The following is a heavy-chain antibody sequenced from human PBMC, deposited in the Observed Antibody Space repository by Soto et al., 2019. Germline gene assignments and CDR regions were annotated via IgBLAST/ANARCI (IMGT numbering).Heavy chain of an antibody. D-gene: IGHD1-26*01. J-gene: IGHJ5*02. Sequence: QVQLVQSGAEVKKPGASVKVSCKASGYTSTNLDINWVRQATGQGLEWMGWMNPNSDTGCAQKFQGRVTMTRDTSTRTVYMELSSLRSEDTAVYYCARFPPTLGFTSWGQGTPVSVSS. CDR1: GYTSTNLD. CDR2: MNPNSDT. CDR3: ARFPPTLGFTS. V-gene: IGHV1-8*01.